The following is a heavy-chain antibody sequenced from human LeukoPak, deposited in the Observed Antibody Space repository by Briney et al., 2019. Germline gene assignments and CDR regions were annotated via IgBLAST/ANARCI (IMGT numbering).Heavy chain of an antibody. CDR3: ARSGTPFYKYYFDY. D-gene: IGHD1-1*01. J-gene: IGHJ4*02. Sequence: GGSLRLSCAAPGFTFSSYSMNWVRQAPGKGLEWVSYISSSSSTIYYADSVKGRFTISRDNAKNSLYLQMNSLRAEDTAVYYCARSGTPFYKYYFDYWGQGTLDTVSS. V-gene: IGHV3-48*04. CDR1: GFTFSSYS. CDR2: ISSSSSTI.